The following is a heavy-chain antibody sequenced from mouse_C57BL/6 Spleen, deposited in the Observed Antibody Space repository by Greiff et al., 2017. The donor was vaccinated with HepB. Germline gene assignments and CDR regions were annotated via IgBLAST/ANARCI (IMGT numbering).Heavy chain of an antibody. CDR2: IYPGSGST. D-gene: IGHD5-5*01. J-gene: IGHJ3*01. Sequence: QVQLKQPGAELVKPGASVKMSCKASGYTFTSYWITWVKQRPGQGLEWIGDIYPGSGSTNYNEKFKSKATLTVDTSSSTAYMQLSSLTSEDSAVYYCAKVSTSAVGFAYWGQGTLVTVSA. CDR1: GYTFTSYW. V-gene: IGHV1-55*01. CDR3: AKVSTSAVGFAY.